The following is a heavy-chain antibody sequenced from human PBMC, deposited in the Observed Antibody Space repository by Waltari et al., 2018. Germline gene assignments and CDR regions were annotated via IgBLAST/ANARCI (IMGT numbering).Heavy chain of an antibody. CDR2: INHSGST. J-gene: IGHJ4*02. D-gene: IGHD6-19*01. Sequence: QVQLQQWGAGLLKPSETLSLTCAVYGGSFSGYYWSWTRQPPGKGLEGIGEINHSGSTNYNPSLKSRVTISVDTSKNQFSLKLSSVTAADTAVYYCARGDRIAVAGSGWGQGTLVTVSS. CDR1: GGSFSGYY. CDR3: ARGDRIAVAGSG. V-gene: IGHV4-34*01.